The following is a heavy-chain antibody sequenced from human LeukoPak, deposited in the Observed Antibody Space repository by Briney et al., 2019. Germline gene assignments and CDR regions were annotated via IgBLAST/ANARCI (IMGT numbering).Heavy chain of an antibody. D-gene: IGHD6-19*01. V-gene: IGHV4-39*01. J-gene: IGHJ4*02. Sequence: SETLSLTCTVSGGSTSSSSYYWGWIRQPPGKGLEWIGSIYYSGSTYYNPSLKSRVTISVDTSKNQFSLKLSSVTAADTAVYYCAMNDYSSGWDDYWGQGTLVTVSS. CDR1: GGSTSSSSYY. CDR3: AMNDYSSGWDDY. CDR2: IYYSGST.